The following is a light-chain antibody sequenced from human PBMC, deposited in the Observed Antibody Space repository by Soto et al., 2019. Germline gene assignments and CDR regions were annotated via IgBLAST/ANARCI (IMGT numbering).Light chain of an antibody. CDR1: QRFGSN. CDR2: GAS. CDR3: QQYNNWPLMYT. J-gene: IGKJ2*01. Sequence: EIVMTHSPATLSVSPGERATFSCRASQRFGSNLAWYQQKPGQAPRLLIYGASTRATGIPARFSGSGSGTEFTLTISSLQSEDFAVYYCQQYNNWPLMYTFGQGTKLEIK. V-gene: IGKV3-15*01.